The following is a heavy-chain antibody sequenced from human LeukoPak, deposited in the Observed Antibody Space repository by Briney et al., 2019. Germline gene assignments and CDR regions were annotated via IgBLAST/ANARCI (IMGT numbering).Heavy chain of an antibody. Sequence: APVKVSCKASGYTFTDYNIHWVRQAPGQGLKWMGWISPNSGGTNYAQKFQGRVTMTRDTSITTAYMELSRLRSDDTAMYYCTVWFGELTHWGQGTLVTVSS. D-gene: IGHD3-10*01. CDR1: GYTFTDYN. CDR2: ISPNSGGT. CDR3: TVWFGELTH. V-gene: IGHV1-2*02. J-gene: IGHJ4*02.